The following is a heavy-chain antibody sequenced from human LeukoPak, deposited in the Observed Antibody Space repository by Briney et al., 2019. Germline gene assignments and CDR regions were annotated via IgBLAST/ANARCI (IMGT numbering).Heavy chain of an antibody. D-gene: IGHD5-24*01. CDR3: ARGDGYNSYYFDY. CDR1: GFTFSSYG. J-gene: IGHJ4*02. V-gene: IGHV3-30*02. Sequence: GGSLRLSCAASGFTFSSYGMYWVRRAPGKGLEWVAFIRYDGSNKYYADSVKGRFTVSRDNSKNTLYLQMKSLRAEDTAVYYCARGDGYNSYYFDYWGQGTLVTVSS. CDR2: IRYDGSNK.